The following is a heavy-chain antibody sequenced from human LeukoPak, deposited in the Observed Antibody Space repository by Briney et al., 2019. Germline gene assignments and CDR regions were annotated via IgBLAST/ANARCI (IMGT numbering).Heavy chain of an antibody. CDR1: GGSISSGGYY. V-gene: IGHV4-30-2*01. CDR2: IYHSGST. CDR3: ARALTPVTTNDAFGI. D-gene: IGHD4-11*01. Sequence: KASETLSLTCTVSGGSISSGGYYWSWIRQPPGKGLEWIGYIYHSGSTYYNPSLKSRVTISVDRSKNQFSLKLSSVTAADTAVYYCARALTPVTTNDAFGIWGQGTMVTVSS. J-gene: IGHJ3*02.